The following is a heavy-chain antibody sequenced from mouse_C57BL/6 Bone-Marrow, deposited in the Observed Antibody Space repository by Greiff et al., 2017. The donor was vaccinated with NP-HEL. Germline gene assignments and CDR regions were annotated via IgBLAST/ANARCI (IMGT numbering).Heavy chain of an antibody. Sequence: QVQLQQSGAELARPGASVKLSCKASGYTFTSYGISWVKQRTGQGLEWIGEIHPRSGNTYYNEKFKGKATLTADKSSSTAYMELRSLTSEDSAVYFCARDFITTVVAPFAYWGQGTLVTVSA. CDR1: GYTFTSYG. CDR2: IHPRSGNT. J-gene: IGHJ3*01. CDR3: ARDFITTVVAPFAY. D-gene: IGHD1-1*01. V-gene: IGHV1-81*01.